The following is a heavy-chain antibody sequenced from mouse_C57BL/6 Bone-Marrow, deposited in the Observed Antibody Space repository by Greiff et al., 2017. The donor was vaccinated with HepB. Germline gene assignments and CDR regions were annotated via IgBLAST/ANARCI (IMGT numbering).Heavy chain of an antibody. CDR2: ISSGSSTI. J-gene: IGHJ1*03. CDR3: ARSPLLRYRYFDV. D-gene: IGHD1-1*01. CDR1: GFTFSDYG. V-gene: IGHV5-17*01. Sequence: EVQLMESGGGLVKPGGSLKLSCAASGFTFSDYGMHWVRQAPEKGLEWVAYISSGSSTIYYADTVKGRFTISRDNAKNTLFLQMTSLRSEDTAMYYCARSPLLRYRYFDVWGTGTTVTVSS.